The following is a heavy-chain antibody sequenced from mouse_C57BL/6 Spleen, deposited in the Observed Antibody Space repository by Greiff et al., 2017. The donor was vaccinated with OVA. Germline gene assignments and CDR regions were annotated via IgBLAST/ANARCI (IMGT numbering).Heavy chain of an antibody. CDR2: INPSSGYT. CDR3: ARDCDYWYFDV. Sequence: QVHVKQSGAELAKPGASVKLSCKASGYTFTSYWMHWVKQRPGQGLEWIGYINPSSGYTKYNQKFKDKATLTADKSSSTAYMQLSSLTYEDSADYYCARDCDYWYFDVWGTGTTVTVSS. J-gene: IGHJ1*03. CDR1: GYTFTSYW. D-gene: IGHD3-1*01. V-gene: IGHV1-7*01.